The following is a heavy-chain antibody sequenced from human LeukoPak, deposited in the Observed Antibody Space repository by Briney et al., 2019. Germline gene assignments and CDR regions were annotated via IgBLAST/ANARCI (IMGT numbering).Heavy chain of an antibody. CDR1: GGSISSGGYS. J-gene: IGHJ6*02. Sequence: SETLSLTCAVSGGSISSGGYSWSWIRQPPGKGLEWIGYIYHSGSTYYNPSLKSRVTISVDRSKNQFSLKLSSVTAADTAVYYRARGTATGYYGMDVWGQGTTVTVSS. V-gene: IGHV4-30-2*01. CDR2: IYHSGST. D-gene: IGHD5-12*01. CDR3: ARGTATGYYGMDV.